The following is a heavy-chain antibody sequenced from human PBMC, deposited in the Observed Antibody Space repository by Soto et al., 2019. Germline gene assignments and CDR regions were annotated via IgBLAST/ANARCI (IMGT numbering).Heavy chain of an antibody. CDR1: GYTFSSYG. V-gene: IGHV1-18*01. D-gene: IGHD3-16*01. Sequence: QVQLVQSGPEVKKPGASVKVSCKASGYTFSSYGISWVRQAPGQGFEWMAWISVDNGNTNFAQRFQGRVTMTTDTGASTAYMVLRSLRSDDTAVYYCARFKQGDNRNPIGNPYDYYMDVWGEGTTVTVSS. CDR3: ARFKQGDNRNPIGNPYDYYMDV. CDR2: ISVDNGNT. J-gene: IGHJ6*03.